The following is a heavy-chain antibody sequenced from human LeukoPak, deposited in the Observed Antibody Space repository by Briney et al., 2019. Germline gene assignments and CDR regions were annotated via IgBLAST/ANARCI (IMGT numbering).Heavy chain of an antibody. J-gene: IGHJ6*02. V-gene: IGHV4-59*08. CDR1: GGSISSYY. Sequence: PSETLSLTCTVSGGSISSYYWSWIRQPPGKGLEWIGYIYYSGSTNYNPSLKSRVTISVDTSKNQFSLKLSSVTAADTAVYYCARHGITLYYYYGMDVWGQGTTVTVSS. D-gene: IGHD3-16*01. CDR2: IYYSGST. CDR3: ARHGITLYYYYGMDV.